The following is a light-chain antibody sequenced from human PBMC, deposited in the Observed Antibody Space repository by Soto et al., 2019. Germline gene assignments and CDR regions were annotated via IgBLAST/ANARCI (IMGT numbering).Light chain of an antibody. CDR2: AAS. V-gene: IGKV1-27*01. Sequence: DIQMTQSPSSLSASVGYRLTITGRASQGISNYLAWYQQKPGKVPKLLVYAASTLQSGVPSRLSGSGYGKAFTINISRLQTEDVAHYYCQKYKSAPWTVGQGTKVEI. CDR1: QGISNY. J-gene: IGKJ1*01. CDR3: QKYKSAPWT.